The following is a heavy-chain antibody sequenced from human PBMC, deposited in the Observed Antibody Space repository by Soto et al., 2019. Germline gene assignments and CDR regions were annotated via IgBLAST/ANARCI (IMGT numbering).Heavy chain of an antibody. J-gene: IGHJ6*02. CDR1: GYSLTELS. V-gene: IGHV1-24*01. Sequence: GXSVKVSVKVSGYSLTELSMPWVRQAPGKGLEWMGGFDPEDGETIYAQKFQGRVTMTEDTSTDTAYMELSSLRSEDTAVYYCETAFYSSGWGMDVWGQGTTVTVSS. CDR3: ETAFYSSGWGMDV. CDR2: FDPEDGET. D-gene: IGHD6-19*01.